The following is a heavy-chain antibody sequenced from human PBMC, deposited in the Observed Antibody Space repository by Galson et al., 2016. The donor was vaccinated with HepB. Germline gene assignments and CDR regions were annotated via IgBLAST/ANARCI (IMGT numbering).Heavy chain of an antibody. J-gene: IGHJ5*02. D-gene: IGHD3-10*01. CDR1: GYTFTDYG. V-gene: IGHV1-18*01. CDR2: VSTDNGHT. CDR3: ARDDTYGSNCFDP. Sequence: SVKVSCKASGYTFTDYGIVWVRQAPGHGLEWMGWVSTDNGHTIYAQKFQARVAMTGDKSTSTAYMELTSLTSDDTAVYFCARDDTYGSNCFDPWGQGTLVTVSS.